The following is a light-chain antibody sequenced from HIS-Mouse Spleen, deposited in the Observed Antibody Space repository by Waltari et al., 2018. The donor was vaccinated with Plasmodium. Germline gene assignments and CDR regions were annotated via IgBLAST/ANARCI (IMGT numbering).Light chain of an antibody. Sequence: SYELTQPPSVSVSPGQTARNTCSGDALPKKYAYSYQQKSGQAPVLVIYEDSKRPSGIPERFSGSSSGTMATLTISGAQVEDEADYYCYSTDSSGNHRVFGGGTKLTVL. CDR3: YSTDSSGNHRV. CDR2: EDS. J-gene: IGLJ3*02. V-gene: IGLV3-10*01. CDR1: ALPKKY.